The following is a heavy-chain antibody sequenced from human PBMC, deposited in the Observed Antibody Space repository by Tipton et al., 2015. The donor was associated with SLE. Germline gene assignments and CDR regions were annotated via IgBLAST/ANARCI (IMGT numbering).Heavy chain of an antibody. D-gene: IGHD3-16*01. CDR2: IYYSGST. CDR1: GGSISSYY. J-gene: IGHJ4*02. V-gene: IGHV4-59*08. CDR3: ARRGLGGGFDY. Sequence: LRLSCTVSGGSISSYYWSWIRQPPGKGLEWIGYIYYSGSTNYNPSLKSRVTISVDTSKNQFSLKLSSVTAADTAVYYCARRGLGGGFDYWGQGTLVTVSS.